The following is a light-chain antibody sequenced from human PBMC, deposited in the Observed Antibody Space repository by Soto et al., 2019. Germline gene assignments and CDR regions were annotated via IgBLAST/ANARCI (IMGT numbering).Light chain of an antibody. CDR1: QSVSSY. CDR3: QQRSNWPLT. J-gene: IGKJ4*01. V-gene: IGKV3-11*01. CDR2: DAS. Sequence: EIVLTQSPGTLSLSPGERATLSCRASQSVSSYLAWYQQKPGQAPRLLIYDASNRATGTPARFSGSGSGTDFTLTISSLEPEDFAVYYCQQRSNWPLTFGGGTKVDIK.